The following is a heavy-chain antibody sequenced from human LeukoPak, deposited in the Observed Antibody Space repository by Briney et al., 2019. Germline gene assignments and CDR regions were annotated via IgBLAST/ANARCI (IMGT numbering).Heavy chain of an antibody. Sequence: ASVKVSCKASGYTFTNYYIHWVRQAPGQGLEWMGIFNPSVATTNYAQKFQGRVTMTRDMSTSTVYMELSSLRSEDTAVYYCARASPPAGDAFDIWGQGTMVTVSS. D-gene: IGHD1-14*01. J-gene: IGHJ3*02. CDR3: ARASPPAGDAFDI. CDR1: GYTFTNYY. CDR2: FNPSVATT. V-gene: IGHV1-46*01.